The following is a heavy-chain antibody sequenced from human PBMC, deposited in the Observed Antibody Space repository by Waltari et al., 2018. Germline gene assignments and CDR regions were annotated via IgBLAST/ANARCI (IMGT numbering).Heavy chain of an antibody. D-gene: IGHD6-6*01. V-gene: IGHV1-2*02. J-gene: IGHJ4*02. CDR2: IKPNGGGT. CDR3: ARVRASIAAPGY. Sequence: QLHLVQSGAEVQKPGASVKVSCKASGYTFTGHYMHWVRQAPGQGLEWMGWIKPNGGGTNYAQKVQGRVTMTRDTSISTAYMELSRLRSDDTAVYYCARVRASIAAPGYWGQGTLVTVSS. CDR1: GYTFTGHY.